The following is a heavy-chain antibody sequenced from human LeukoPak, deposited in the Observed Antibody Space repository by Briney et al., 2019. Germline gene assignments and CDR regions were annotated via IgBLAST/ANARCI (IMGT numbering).Heavy chain of an antibody. CDR2: FDPEDGET. Sequence: ASVKVSCKVSGYTLTELSMHWVRQAPGKGLEWMGGFDPEDGETIYAQKFQGRVTMTEDTSTDTAYMELSSLRSEDTAVYYCATVSRIAPTFDIRGQGTMVTVSS. D-gene: IGHD6-13*01. V-gene: IGHV1-24*01. CDR1: GYTLTELS. CDR3: ATVSRIAPTFDI. J-gene: IGHJ3*02.